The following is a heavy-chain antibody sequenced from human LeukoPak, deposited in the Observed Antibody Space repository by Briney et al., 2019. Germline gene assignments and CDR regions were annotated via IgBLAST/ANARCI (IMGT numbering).Heavy chain of an antibody. V-gene: IGHV3-23*01. CDR2: ISGSGGST. J-gene: IGHJ5*02. Sequence: GGSLRLSCAASGFTFSSYAMSWVRQAPGKGLEWVSAISGSGGSTYYADSVKGRFTISRDDSKNTLYLQMNSLRAEDTAIYYCAKRPGKAAAGPFDPWGQGTLVTVSS. CDR1: GFTFSSYA. CDR3: AKRPGKAAAGPFDP. D-gene: IGHD6-13*01.